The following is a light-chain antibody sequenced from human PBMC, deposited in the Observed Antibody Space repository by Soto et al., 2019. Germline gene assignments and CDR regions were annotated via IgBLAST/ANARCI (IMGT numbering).Light chain of an antibody. J-gene: IGKJ1*01. CDR3: QQFDSYLWT. V-gene: IGKV1-5*03. Sequence: DIQMTQSPSTLSASVGDRVTITCRASQSIGRWLAWYQQKPGKAPKLLIYKASNLQTGVPSRFSGGGSGTEFTLTIYSLQPEDFATYYCQQFDSYLWTFGQGTKVEIK. CDR1: QSIGRW. CDR2: KAS.